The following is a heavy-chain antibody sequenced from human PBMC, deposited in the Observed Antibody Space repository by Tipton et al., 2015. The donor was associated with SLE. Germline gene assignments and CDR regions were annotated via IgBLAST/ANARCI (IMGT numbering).Heavy chain of an antibody. J-gene: IGHJ2*01. Sequence: VQSGGSLRLSCAASGFTFSSYAMSWVRQAPGKGLEWVSAISGSGGSTYYADSVKGRFTISRDNSKNTLYLQMNSLRAEDTAVYYCARVGYGDYGGYWYFDLWGRGTLVTVSS. CDR2: ISGSGGST. V-gene: IGHV3-23*01. CDR1: GFTFSSYA. CDR3: ARVGYGDYGGYWYFDL. D-gene: IGHD4-17*01.